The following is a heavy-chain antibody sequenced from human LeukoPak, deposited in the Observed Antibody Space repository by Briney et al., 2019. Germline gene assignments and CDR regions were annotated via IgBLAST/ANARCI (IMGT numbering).Heavy chain of an antibody. CDR2: IIPIFGTA. Sequence: SVKVSCKASGGTFSSYAISWVRQAPGQGLEWMGGIIPIFGTANYAQKFQGRVTITADESTSTAYMELSSLRSEDTAVYYCARRSVNLRLGELSFDYWGQGTLVTVSS. CDR1: GGTFSSYA. V-gene: IGHV1-69*01. D-gene: IGHD3-16*02. J-gene: IGHJ4*02. CDR3: ARRSVNLRLGELSFDY.